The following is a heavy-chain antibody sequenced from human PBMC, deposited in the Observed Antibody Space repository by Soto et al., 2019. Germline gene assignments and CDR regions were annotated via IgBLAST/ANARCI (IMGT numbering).Heavy chain of an antibody. CDR2: ISYDGSNK. D-gene: IGHD6-19*01. CDR3: AKEARGWYSHYYYGMDV. Sequence: SLSLSCGASGFTFGSYGMHRVRQAPGKGLEWVAVISYDGSNKYYADSVKGRFTISRDNSKNTLYLQMNSLRAEDTAVYYCAKEARGWYSHYYYGMDVWGQGTTVTVSS. J-gene: IGHJ6*02. CDR1: GFTFGSYG. V-gene: IGHV3-30*18.